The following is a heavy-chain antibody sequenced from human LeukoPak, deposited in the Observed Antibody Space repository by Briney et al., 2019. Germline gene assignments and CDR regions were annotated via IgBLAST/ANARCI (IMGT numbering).Heavy chain of an antibody. V-gene: IGHV4-59*01. Sequence: PSETLSLTCTISGASISSFYWSWIRQPPGKGLEWIGSINYSGSTNYNPSLKSRVTISIDTSKNQISLKLSSVTAADTAIYYCARDPNHRDDYNAAWGQGALVSVSS. CDR2: INYSGST. J-gene: IGHJ5*02. CDR3: ARDPNHRDDYNAA. D-gene: IGHD5-24*01. CDR1: GASISSFY.